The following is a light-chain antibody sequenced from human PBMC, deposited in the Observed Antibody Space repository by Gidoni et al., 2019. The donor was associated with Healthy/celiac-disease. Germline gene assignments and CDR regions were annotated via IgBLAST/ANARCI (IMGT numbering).Light chain of an antibody. Sequence: EIVLTQSPGTMFFSTGERATLPYRASQSVSSSYLAWYQQKPGQAPRLLIYGASSRATGIPDRFSGSGSGTDFTLTISRLEPEDFAVYYCQQYGSSPLTFGGGTKVEIK. J-gene: IGKJ4*01. V-gene: IGKV3-20*01. CDR3: QQYGSSPLT. CDR2: GAS. CDR1: QSVSSSY.